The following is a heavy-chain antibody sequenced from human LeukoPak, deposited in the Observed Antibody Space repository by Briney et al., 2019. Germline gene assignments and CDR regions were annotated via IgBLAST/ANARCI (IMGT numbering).Heavy chain of an antibody. CDR1: GYTFTGYY. V-gene: IGHV1-2*02. D-gene: IGHD1-26*01. J-gene: IGHJ4*02. CDR2: INPNSGGT. CDR3: ARVYSGSSEIDY. Sequence: ASVKVSCKASGYTFTGYYMHWVRQAPGQGLEWMGWINPNSGGTNYAQKFQGRVTMTRDTSISTAYMELSRLRSDDTAVYYCARVYSGSSEIDYWGQGTLVTVSS.